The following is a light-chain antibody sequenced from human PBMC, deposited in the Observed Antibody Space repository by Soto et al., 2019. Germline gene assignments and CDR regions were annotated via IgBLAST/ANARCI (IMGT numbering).Light chain of an antibody. CDR3: QQYGSSPPT. Sequence: EIVMTQSPATLSVSPGERATLSCRASQSVSSSLAWYQQKPGQAPRLLIYGASSRATGFSDRFSGSGSGTDFTLTISRLEPEDFAVYYCQQYGSSPPTFGQGTK. V-gene: IGKV3-20*01. J-gene: IGKJ1*01. CDR2: GAS. CDR1: QSVSSS.